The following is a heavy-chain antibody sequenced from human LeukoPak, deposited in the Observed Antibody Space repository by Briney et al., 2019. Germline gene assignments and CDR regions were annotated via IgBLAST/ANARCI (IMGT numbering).Heavy chain of an antibody. CDR2: ISSSSSYI. Sequence: GGSLRLSCAASVFTFSSYSMNWVRQAPGKGLEWVSSISSSSSYIYYADSVKGRFTISRDNAKNSLYLQMNSLRAEDTAVYYCARDALWFGENRQFDYWGQGTLVTVSS. CDR1: VFTFSSYS. V-gene: IGHV3-21*01. D-gene: IGHD3-10*01. CDR3: ARDALWFGENRQFDY. J-gene: IGHJ4*02.